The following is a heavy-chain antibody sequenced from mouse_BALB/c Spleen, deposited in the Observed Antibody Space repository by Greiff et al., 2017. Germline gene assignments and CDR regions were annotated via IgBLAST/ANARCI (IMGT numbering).Heavy chain of an antibody. CDR2: IYPGNVNT. J-gene: IGHJ2*01. Sequence: QVQLQQSGPELVKPGASVRISCKASGYTFTSYYIHWVKQRPGQGLEWIGWIYPGNVNTKYNEKFKGKATLTADKSSSTAYMQLSSLTSEDSAVYFCARSGVYYFDYWGQGTTLTVSS. CDR1: GYTFTSYY. V-gene: IGHV1S56*01. CDR3: ARSGVYYFDY. D-gene: IGHD4-1*01.